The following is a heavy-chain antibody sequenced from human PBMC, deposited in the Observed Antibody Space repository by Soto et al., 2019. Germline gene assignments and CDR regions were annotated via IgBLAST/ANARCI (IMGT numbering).Heavy chain of an antibody. J-gene: IGHJ4*02. CDR2: IKSKSDGGTT. CDR3: TNSGARFRDSY. CDR1: GFTFSNAW. D-gene: IGHD5-12*01. Sequence: EVQLVESGGGLVKPGGSLRLSCEGSGFTFSNAWMNWVRQAPGKGLEWVGRIKSKSDGGTTDYAAPVKGRFTISRDDSKNTVYLQMNSLKMEDTAGYYCTNSGARFRDSYWGQGTLVSVSS. V-gene: IGHV3-15*07.